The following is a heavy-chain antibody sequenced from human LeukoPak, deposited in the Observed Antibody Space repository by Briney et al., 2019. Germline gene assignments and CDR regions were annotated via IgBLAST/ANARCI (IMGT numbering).Heavy chain of an antibody. V-gene: IGHV3-23*01. CDR2: ISGSGGSI. J-gene: IGHJ4*02. Sequence: GGSLILSCAASGFTFSTYAMSWVRQAPGKGLEWVSAISGSGGSIYYADSVKGRFTISRDNSKNTLYLQMNSLRAEDTAVYHCAKLPYFAYFDYWGQGTLVSVSS. CDR3: AKLPYFAYFDY. D-gene: IGHD3-9*01. CDR1: GFTFSTYA.